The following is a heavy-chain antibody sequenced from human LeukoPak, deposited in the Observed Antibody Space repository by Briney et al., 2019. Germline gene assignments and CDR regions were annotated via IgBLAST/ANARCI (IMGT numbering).Heavy chain of an antibody. D-gene: IGHD2-15*01. CDR1: GFTFDDYA. Sequence: GGSLRLSCAASGFTFDDYAMHWVRQAPGKGLEWVSGISWNSGSIVYADSVKGRFTISRDNAKNSLYLQMNSLRAKDTALYYCAKAGGYCSGGSCYYYYYMDVWGKGTTVTISS. CDR2: ISWNSGSI. J-gene: IGHJ6*03. CDR3: AKAGGYCSGGSCYYYYYMDV. V-gene: IGHV3-9*01.